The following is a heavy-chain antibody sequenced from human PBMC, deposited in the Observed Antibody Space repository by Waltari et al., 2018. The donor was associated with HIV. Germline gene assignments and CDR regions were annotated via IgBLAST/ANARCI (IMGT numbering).Heavy chain of an antibody. CDR3: ARRQAPYWYFDL. V-gene: IGHV3-21*02. CDR1: GFTFSSYN. CDR2: ISSSNNNV. Sequence: QLVESGGGLVKAGGALRLSCAASGFTFSSYNMNWVRQVPGKGVEWVSSISSSNNNVFYGDSVKGRFTISRDNAKKSLFLQMNSLRGEDTAIYYCARRQAPYWYFDLWGRGTLVTVSS. J-gene: IGHJ2*01.